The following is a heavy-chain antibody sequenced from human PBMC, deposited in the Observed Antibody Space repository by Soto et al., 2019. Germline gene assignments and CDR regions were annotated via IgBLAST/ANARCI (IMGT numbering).Heavy chain of an antibody. CDR1: GGSISSSSYY. CDR2: IYYSGST. Sequence: SETLSLTCTVSGGSISSSSYYWGWIRQPPGKGLEWIGSIYYSGSTYYNPSLKSRVTISVDTSKNQFSLKLSSVTAADTAVYYCARPGEGISSFYYYYGMDVWGQGTTVTVSS. CDR3: ARPGEGISSFYYYYGMDV. D-gene: IGHD6-6*01. J-gene: IGHJ6*02. V-gene: IGHV4-39*01.